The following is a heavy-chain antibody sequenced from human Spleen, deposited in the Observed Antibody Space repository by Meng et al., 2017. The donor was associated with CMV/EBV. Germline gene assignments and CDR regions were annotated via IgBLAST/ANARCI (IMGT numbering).Heavy chain of an antibody. J-gene: IGHJ5*02. Sequence: VSVGSVRSGSYYWSWIRQPPGKGLEWIGYIYYSGSTNYNPSLKSRVTMSADTSKNQFSLKLISVTAADTAVYYCARLYSSGTSWFDPWGQGILVTVSS. CDR3: ARLYSSGTSWFDP. CDR1: VGSVRSGSYY. CDR2: IYYSGST. D-gene: IGHD2-15*01. V-gene: IGHV4-61*01.